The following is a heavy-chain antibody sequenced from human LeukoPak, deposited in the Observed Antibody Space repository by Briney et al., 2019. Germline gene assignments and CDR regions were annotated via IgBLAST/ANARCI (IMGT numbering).Heavy chain of an antibody. CDR2: NSSRSNYI. J-gene: IGHJ4*02. CDR3: AKDQGFDYYDSSGYYLDY. Sequence: GGPLTLFCAPSGFTFSRHNMNCVRQAPGKALEWVSYNSSRSNYIFYADSVKGRFTISRDSAKTSLSLQMNSLRAEDTAVYYCAKDQGFDYYDSSGYYLDYWGQGTLVTVSS. D-gene: IGHD3-22*01. CDR1: GFTFSRHN. V-gene: IGHV3-21*01.